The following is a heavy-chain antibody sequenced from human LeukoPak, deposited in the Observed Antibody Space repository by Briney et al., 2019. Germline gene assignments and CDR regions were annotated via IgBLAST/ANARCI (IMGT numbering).Heavy chain of an antibody. CDR2: MNPNNGNT. Sequence: ASVKVSCKASGYTFTSYDINWVRQATGQGLEWTGWMNPNNGNTDYAQKFQDRVTLTRNTSISTAYMELSSLRSEDTAVYYCTRGGPVAGTHKYFQHWGQGTLVTVSS. D-gene: IGHD6-19*01. CDR1: GYTFTSYD. V-gene: IGHV1-8*01. J-gene: IGHJ1*01. CDR3: TRGGPVAGTHKYFQH.